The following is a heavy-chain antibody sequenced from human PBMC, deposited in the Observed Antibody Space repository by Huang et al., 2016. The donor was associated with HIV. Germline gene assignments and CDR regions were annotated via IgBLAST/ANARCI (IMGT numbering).Heavy chain of an antibody. D-gene: IGHD3-22*01. J-gene: IGHJ2*01. Sequence: QLQLQESGPGLVKPSETLSLTCNVSGGSISSSTYYWGWIRQPPGKGLEWIGSIHYSGSTYYKMSLNSRVTISIDTAKNQFSLKVSSVTAADTAVYYCARATDYYDSSGYPYWYFDLWGRGTLVTVSS. CDR3: ARATDYYDSSGYPYWYFDL. V-gene: IGHV4-39*01. CDR1: GGSISSSTYY. CDR2: IHYSGST.